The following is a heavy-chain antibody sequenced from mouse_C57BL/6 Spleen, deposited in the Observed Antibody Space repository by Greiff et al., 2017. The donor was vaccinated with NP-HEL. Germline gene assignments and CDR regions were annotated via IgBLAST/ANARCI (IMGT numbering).Heavy chain of an antibody. J-gene: IGHJ4*01. V-gene: IGHV1-80*01. D-gene: IGHD1-1*01. CDR2: IYPGDGDT. CDR1: GYAFSSYW. CDR3: ARRAIYYGSSYYAMDY. Sequence: QVQLQQSGAELVKPGASVKISCKASGYAFSSYWMNWVKQRPGKGLEWIGQIYPGDGDTNYNGKFKGKATLTADKSSSTAYMQLSSLTSEDSAVYFCARRAIYYGSSYYAMDYWGQGTSVTVSS.